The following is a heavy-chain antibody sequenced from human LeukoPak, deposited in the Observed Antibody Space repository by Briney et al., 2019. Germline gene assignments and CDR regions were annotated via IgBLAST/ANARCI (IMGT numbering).Heavy chain of an antibody. J-gene: IGHJ6*03. CDR2: VNPSDGAT. CDR3: AREQRGGWSDGLGVLFASYYTYYYMDV. CDR1: GYAFTMFY. Sequence: ASVKVSCKASGYAFTMFYIHWVRQAPGQGLEWMGMVNPSDGATTYAQRFQGRVTMTRDMSTTTVYMDLRSLRSEDTAVYFCAREQRGGWSDGLGVLFASYYTYYYMDVWGRGTTVTVSS. D-gene: IGHD3-16*01. V-gene: IGHV1-46*01.